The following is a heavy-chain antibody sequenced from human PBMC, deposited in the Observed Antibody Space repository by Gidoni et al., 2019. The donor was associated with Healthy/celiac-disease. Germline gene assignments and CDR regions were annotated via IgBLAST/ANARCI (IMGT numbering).Heavy chain of an antibody. CDR2: ISPGDSDT. CDR3: ARHSRPSYDFWSGTARN. V-gene: IGHV5-51*01. D-gene: IGHD3-3*01. J-gene: IGHJ4*02. CDR1: GYSFTSYW. Sequence: EVQLVQSGAEVKKPGESLKISCKGSGYSFTSYWIGWVRQMPGKGLGWMVIISPGDSDTRYSPSFQGQVTISADKSISTAYLQWSSLKASDTAMYYCARHSRPSYDFWSGTARNWGQGTLVTVSS.